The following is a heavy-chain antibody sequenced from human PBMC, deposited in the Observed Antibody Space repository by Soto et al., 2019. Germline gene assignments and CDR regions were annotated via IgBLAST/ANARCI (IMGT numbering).Heavy chain of an antibody. Sequence: EVQLVESGGGLVQPGGSLRLSCAASGFIFSGYWMHWVRQAPGKGLVWVSRINSDGSTTSYADSVKGRFTISRDNAKNTMYLQMISLRAEDTAVYYCARLFGGSGSFLDYWRQGTLVTVSS. CDR2: INSDGSTT. CDR3: ARLFGGSGSFLDY. V-gene: IGHV3-74*01. CDR1: GFIFSGYW. J-gene: IGHJ4*02. D-gene: IGHD3-10*01.